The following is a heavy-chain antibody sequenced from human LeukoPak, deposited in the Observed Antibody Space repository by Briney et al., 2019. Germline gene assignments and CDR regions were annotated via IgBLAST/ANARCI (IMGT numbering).Heavy chain of an antibody. CDR2: INPSGGST. Sequence: ASVKDSCKASGYTLTSYYMHWVRQAPGQGLEWMGIINPSGGSTSYAQKFQGRVTMTRDTSTSTVYMELSSLRSEDTAVYYCASPGIAASYFDYWGQGTLVTVSS. CDR3: ASPGIAASYFDY. CDR1: GYTLTSYY. V-gene: IGHV1-46*01. D-gene: IGHD6-13*01. J-gene: IGHJ4*02.